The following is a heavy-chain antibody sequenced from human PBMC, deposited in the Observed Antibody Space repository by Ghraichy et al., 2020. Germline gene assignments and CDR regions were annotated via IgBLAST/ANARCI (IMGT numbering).Heavy chain of an antibody. CDR3: ATRQLNYYYYMDV. Sequence: GGSLRLSCAASGFTFSSYDMHWVRQAPGKGLEWVAFIRYDGSNKYYADSVKGRFTISRDNSKNTLYLQMNSLRAEDTAVYYCATRQLNYYYYMDVWGKGTTVTVSS. CDR2: IRYDGSNK. V-gene: IGHV3-30*02. D-gene: IGHD2-2*01. CDR1: GFTFSSYD. J-gene: IGHJ6*03.